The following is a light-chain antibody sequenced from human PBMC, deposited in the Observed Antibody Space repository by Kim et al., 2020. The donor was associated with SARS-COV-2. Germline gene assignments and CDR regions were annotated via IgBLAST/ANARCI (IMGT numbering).Light chain of an antibody. V-gene: IGLV1-44*01. CDR1: NAKIGIKV. J-gene: IGLJ3*02. CDR3: AAWDDSLKGSV. Sequence: GQRATISCYRHNAKIGIKVENWYQQPPGPAPKPLMYSNDHRPSGVPVRFSGSKSGTSASLAISGLQSEDEADYYCAAWDDSLKGSVFGGGTQMTVL. CDR2: SND.